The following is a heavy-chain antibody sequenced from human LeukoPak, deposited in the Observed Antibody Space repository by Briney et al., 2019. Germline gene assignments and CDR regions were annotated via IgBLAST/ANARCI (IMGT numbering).Heavy chain of an antibody. CDR2: IIPIFGTA. CDR1: GGTFSSYA. J-gene: IGHJ6*03. Sequence: ASVKVSCKASGGTFSSYAISWVRQAPGQGLEWMGGIIPIFGTANYAQKFQGRVTITTDESTSTAYMELSSLRSEDTAAYYCARDGVAAALPYYYYYMDVWGKGTTVTVSS. V-gene: IGHV1-69*05. D-gene: IGHD6-13*01. CDR3: ARDGVAAALPYYYYYMDV.